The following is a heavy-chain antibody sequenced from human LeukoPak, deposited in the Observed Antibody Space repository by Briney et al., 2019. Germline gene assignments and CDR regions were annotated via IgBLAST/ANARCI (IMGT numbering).Heavy chain of an antibody. CDR2: IYYSGST. J-gene: IGHJ4*02. CDR3: ARERSAAGFYY. Sequence: SETLSLTCTVSGGSISSSSYYWGWIRQPPGKGLEWIGSIYYSGSTYYNPSLKSRVTISVDTSKNQFSLKLSSVTAADTAVYYCARERSAAGFYYWGQGTLVTVSS. V-gene: IGHV4-39*07. D-gene: IGHD6-13*01. CDR1: GGSISSSSYY.